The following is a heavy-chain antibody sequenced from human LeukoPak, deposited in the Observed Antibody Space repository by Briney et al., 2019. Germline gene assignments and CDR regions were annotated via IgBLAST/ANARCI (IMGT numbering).Heavy chain of an antibody. CDR1: GFTFSSYS. V-gene: IGHV3-21*01. CDR2: ISGSSNYI. Sequence: GGSLRLSCAASGFTFSSYSINWVRQAPGKGLEWVSSISGSSNYIYYADSVKGRFSVSRDNTKNSLYLQMNSLRVEDTALFYCARRVASANDAFDIWGPGTMVTVSS. D-gene: IGHD2-15*01. J-gene: IGHJ3*02. CDR3: ARRVASANDAFDI.